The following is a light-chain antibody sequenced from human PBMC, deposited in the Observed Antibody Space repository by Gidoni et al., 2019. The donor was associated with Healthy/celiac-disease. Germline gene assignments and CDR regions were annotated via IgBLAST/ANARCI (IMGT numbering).Light chain of an antibody. Sequence: VLSHSPATLSLSPGERATLSCRASQSVSSYLAWYQQKPGQAPRLLIYDASNRATGIPARFSGSGSGTDFTLTISSLEPEDFAVYDCQQRSNWPPTFGGGTKVEIK. CDR1: QSVSSY. CDR3: QQRSNWPPT. V-gene: IGKV3-11*01. CDR2: DAS. J-gene: IGKJ4*01.